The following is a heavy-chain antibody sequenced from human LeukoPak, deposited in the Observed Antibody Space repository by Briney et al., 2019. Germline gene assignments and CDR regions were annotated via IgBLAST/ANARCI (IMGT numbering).Heavy chain of an antibody. D-gene: IGHD3-22*01. Sequence: PGKSLRLSCAASGFTFSTYGLDWVRQAPGKGLDWVAHISYDGGKKQYADSVKGRFTISRDNSKNTLHLQMSGLTVEDTALYYXXXVRGNXXDNSGFPGDWXQGTLVTVSS. CDR3: XXVRGNXXDNSGFPGD. CDR1: GFTFSTYG. CDR2: ISYDGGKK. V-gene: IGHV3-30*03. J-gene: IGHJ4*02.